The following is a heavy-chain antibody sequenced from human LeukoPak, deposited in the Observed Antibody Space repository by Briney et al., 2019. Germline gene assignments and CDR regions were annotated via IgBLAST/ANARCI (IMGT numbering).Heavy chain of an antibody. J-gene: IGHJ4*02. CDR2: IKQDGSEK. V-gene: IGHV3-7*01. CDR3: ARLAVGAFDY. D-gene: IGHD1-26*01. Sequence: PGGSLRLSCAASGFTFSSYSMNWVRQAPGKGLEWVANIKQDGSEKYYVDSVKGRFTISRDNAKNSLYLQMNSLRAEDTAVYYCARLAVGAFDYWGQGTLVTVSS. CDR1: GFTFSSYS.